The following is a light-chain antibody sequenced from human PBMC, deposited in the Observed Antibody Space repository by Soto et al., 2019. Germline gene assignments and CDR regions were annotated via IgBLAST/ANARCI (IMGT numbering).Light chain of an antibody. CDR2: GAS. CDR3: LQTYNLPRT. Sequence: IEMTQPPSSLPASVGGRVDITCGASLTIGDSLSWFQQKAGKPTTLLIYGASALQSGVPARFSGSGSGTDFTLTISNMQREEFATYYCLQTYNLPRTVGQGTKVDIK. CDR1: LTIGDS. V-gene: IGKV1-39*01. J-gene: IGKJ1*01.